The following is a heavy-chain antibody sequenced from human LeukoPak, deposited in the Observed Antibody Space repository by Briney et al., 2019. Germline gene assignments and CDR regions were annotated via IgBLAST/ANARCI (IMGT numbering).Heavy chain of an antibody. V-gene: IGHV1-69*04. CDR1: VGTFSNHA. CDR2: INPIVDTA. Sequence: SVKVSCKTPVGTFSNHAITWVRQAPGQGLEWMGRINPIVDTANYAQKFHDRVTITADKSTTTVYLVLNDLTPDDTAVYFCARLSNGYSSGMYNWFDPWGQGTLVTVSS. CDR3: ARLSNGYSSGMYNWFDP. J-gene: IGHJ5*02. D-gene: IGHD5-24*01.